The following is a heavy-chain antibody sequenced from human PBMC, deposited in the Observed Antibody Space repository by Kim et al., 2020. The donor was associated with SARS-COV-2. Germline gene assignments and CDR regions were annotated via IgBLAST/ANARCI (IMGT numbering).Heavy chain of an antibody. CDR1: GFTFSSYA. J-gene: IGHJ6*02. D-gene: IGHD3-10*01. Sequence: GGSLRLSCAASGFTFSSYAMHWVRQAPGKGLEWVAVISYDGSNKYYADSVKGRFTISRDNSKNTLYLQMNSLRAEDTAVYYCARVGGSGYYGMDVWGQGTTVTVSS. CDR2: ISYDGSNK. V-gene: IGHV3-30*04. CDR3: ARVGGSGYYGMDV.